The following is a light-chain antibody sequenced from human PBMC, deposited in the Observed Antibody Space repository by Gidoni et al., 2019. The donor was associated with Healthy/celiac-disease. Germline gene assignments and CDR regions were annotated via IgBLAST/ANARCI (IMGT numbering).Light chain of an antibody. J-gene: IGKJ1*01. CDR1: QSVSSY. CDR3: QQRSNWPPWT. Sequence: EIVLTQSPATLSLSPGERATLSCRASQSVSSYLAWYQQTPGQAPRRLIYDVSNRATGIPARFSGSGSGTDFTLTISSLGPEEFAVYYCQQRSNWPPWTFGQGTKVEIK. V-gene: IGKV3-11*01. CDR2: DVS.